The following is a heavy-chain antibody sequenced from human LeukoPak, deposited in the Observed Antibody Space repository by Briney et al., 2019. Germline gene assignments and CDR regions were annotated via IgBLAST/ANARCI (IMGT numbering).Heavy chain of an antibody. V-gene: IGHV1-2*02. Sequence: GASVKVSCKASASSFSGYYIHWVRQAPGQGPEWMGWMNFNGGDSNSAQNIRGRIAMTRDTSINTAYMELSGLTSDDTAVYYCTTSTAYSRPWGAWGAFDIWGQGTLVTVSS. CDR1: ASSFSGYY. J-gene: IGHJ3*02. D-gene: IGHD6-13*01. CDR3: TTSTAYSRPWGAWGAFDI. CDR2: MNFNGGDS.